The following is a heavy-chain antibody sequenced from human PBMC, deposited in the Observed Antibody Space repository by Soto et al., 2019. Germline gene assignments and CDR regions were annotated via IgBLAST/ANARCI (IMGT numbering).Heavy chain of an antibody. D-gene: IGHD6-13*01. CDR1: GGTFSSYA. Sequence: GTSVKVSCKASGGTFSSYASSWVRQAPGQGLEWMGGIIPIFGTANYAQKFQGRVTITADESTSTAYMELSSLRSEDTAVYYCARDDGSSSWYSRLGWSLYNWFDPWGQGTLVTAPQ. CDR2: IIPIFGTA. CDR3: ARDDGSSSWYSRLGWSLYNWFDP. V-gene: IGHV1-69*13. J-gene: IGHJ5*02.